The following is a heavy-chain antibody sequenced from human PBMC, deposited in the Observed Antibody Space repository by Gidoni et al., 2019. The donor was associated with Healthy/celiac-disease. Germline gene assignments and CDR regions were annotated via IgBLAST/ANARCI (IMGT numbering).Heavy chain of an antibody. D-gene: IGHD3-22*01. Sequence: QLQLQESGPGLVKPSETLSLTCTVSGGSISSSSSSWGCIRQPPGKGLEWIGSIYYSGSTSYNPSLKSGVTISVDTDKNQFSLKLSSVTAADTAVYYCARHGRTTYYYDSSGYLDYWGQGTLVTVSS. CDR1: GGSISSSSSS. CDR3: ARHGRTTYYYDSSGYLDY. CDR2: IYYSGST. V-gene: IGHV4-39*01. J-gene: IGHJ4*02.